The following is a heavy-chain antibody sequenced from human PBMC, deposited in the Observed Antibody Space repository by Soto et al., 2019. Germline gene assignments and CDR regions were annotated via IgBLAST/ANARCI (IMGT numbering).Heavy chain of an antibody. CDR2: IYYSGTT. J-gene: IGHJ4*02. V-gene: IGHV4-28*03. CDR1: GDSICSSNG. CDR3: ARVAPHFGSSWPY. Sequence: SETLSLTCAVSGDSICSSNGGGWIRQPPGKGLEWIGYIYYSGTTYYNPSLKSRVTMSVDTSKNQFSLKLTSVTAVDTAVYYCARVAPHFGSSWPYWGQGTLVTVSS. D-gene: IGHD6-13*01.